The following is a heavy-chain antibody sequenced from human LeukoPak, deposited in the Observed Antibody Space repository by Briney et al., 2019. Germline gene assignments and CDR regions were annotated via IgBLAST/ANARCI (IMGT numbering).Heavy chain of an antibody. CDR3: AKRGVVIRVILVGFHKEAYYFES. CDR2: ISASGVGT. V-gene: IGHV3-23*01. D-gene: IGHD3-22*01. CDR1: GITLSNYG. Sequence: GGSLRLSCAVSGITLSNYGMSWVRQAPGKGLEWVAGISASGVGTNYADSVRGRFTISRDNPKNTLYLQMNSLRAEDTAFYFCAKRGVVIRVILVGFHKEAYYFESWGQGALVTVSS. J-gene: IGHJ4*02.